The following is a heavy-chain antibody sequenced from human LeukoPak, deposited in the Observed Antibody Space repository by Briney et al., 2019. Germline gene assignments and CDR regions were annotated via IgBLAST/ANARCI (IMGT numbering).Heavy chain of an antibody. J-gene: IGHJ4*02. CDR3: AKMGGYYYDSSGYFLDY. CDR1: GFPFISYA. D-gene: IGHD3-22*01. CDR2: ISGSGGGT. Sequence: PGGSLRLSCAASGFPFISYAMSWVRQAPGKGLEGVSAISGSGGGTKYADSVKGRFTNSRDNSKNTLYLQMNSLRAEDTAVYYCAKMGGYYYDSSGYFLDYWGQGTLVTVSS. V-gene: IGHV3-23*01.